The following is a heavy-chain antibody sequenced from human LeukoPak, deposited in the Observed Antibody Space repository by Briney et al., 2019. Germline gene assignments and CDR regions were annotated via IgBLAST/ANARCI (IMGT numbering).Heavy chain of an antibody. CDR1: GFIFSSYA. J-gene: IGHJ4*02. D-gene: IGHD6-13*01. V-gene: IGHV3-23*01. CDR3: AIITSAGSNYFDY. CDR2: IRGSGGST. Sequence: GGSLRLSCVASGFIFSSYAMTWVRQAPGKGLEWVSAIRGSGGSTHYADSVKGRFTISRDNSKNTLYLQMNSLRAEDTAVFYCAIITSAGSNYFDYWGQGTLVTVSS.